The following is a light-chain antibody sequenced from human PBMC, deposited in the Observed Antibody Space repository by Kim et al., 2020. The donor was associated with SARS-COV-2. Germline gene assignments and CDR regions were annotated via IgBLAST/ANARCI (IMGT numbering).Light chain of an antibody. V-gene: IGKV1-5*01. CDR1: QSISSW. J-gene: IGKJ4*01. CDR3: QQYNSYSLT. CDR2: DAS. Sequence: ASVGDRVTITFRASQSISSWLAWYQQKPGKAPKLLIYDASSLESGVPSRFSGSGSGTEFTLTISSLQPDDFATYYCQQYNSYSLTFGGGTKVDIK.